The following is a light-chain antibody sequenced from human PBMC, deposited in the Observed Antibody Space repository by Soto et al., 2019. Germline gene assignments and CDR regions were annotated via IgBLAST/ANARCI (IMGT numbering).Light chain of an antibody. CDR1: SSDVGSYNL. J-gene: IGLJ7*01. CDR3: FSYAGSSTAV. CDR2: EGS. V-gene: IGLV2-23*01. Sequence: QSALTQPASVSGSPGQSITISCTGTSSDVGSYNLVSWYQQHPGKAPKLMIYEGSKRPSGVSNRFSGSNSDNTASLTICVLPAEDEADYYCFSYAGSSTAVFGGGTQLTVL.